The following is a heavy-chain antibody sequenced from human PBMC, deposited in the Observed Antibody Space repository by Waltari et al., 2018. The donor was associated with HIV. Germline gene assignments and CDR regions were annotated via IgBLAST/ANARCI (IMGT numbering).Heavy chain of an antibody. V-gene: IGHV3-48*02. J-gene: IGHJ6*02. CDR1: GFNFGDYA. CDR3: ARDTLNLYFGLDA. D-gene: IGHD3-9*01. Sequence: EVHLVESGGALVQRGGSLRHSCAASGFNFGDYAMTWVRQPPGKGLEWISYISSSSFNIKYAASVKGRFTISRDNTKNSLELQMDNLRDEDTAVYYCARDTLNLYFGLDAWGQGTTVTVSS. CDR2: ISSSSFNI.